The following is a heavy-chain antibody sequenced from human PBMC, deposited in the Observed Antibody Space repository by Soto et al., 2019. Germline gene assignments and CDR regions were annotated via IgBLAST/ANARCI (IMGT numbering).Heavy chain of an antibody. J-gene: IGHJ6*02. V-gene: IGHV4-34*01. CDR1: GGSFIGYY. CDR3: ARAGYGSGRYYALRYGMDV. Sequence: QVQLQQWGAGLLKPSETLSLTCAAYGGSFIGYYWSWIRQPPGKGLAWIGEINHSGSTNYNPSLKSRVTISVDTSKNQFSLKLSSVTDADTAVYYCARAGYGSGRYYALRYGMDVWGQGTTVTVSS. CDR2: INHSGST. D-gene: IGHD3-10*01.